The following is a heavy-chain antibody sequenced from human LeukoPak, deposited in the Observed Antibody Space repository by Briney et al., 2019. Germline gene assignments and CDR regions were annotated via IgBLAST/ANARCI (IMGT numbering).Heavy chain of an antibody. Sequence: GASVKVSCKASGGTFSSYAISWVRQATGQGLEWMGWMNPNSGNTGYAQKFQGRVTMTRNTSISTAYMELSSLRSEDTAVYYCARGAYCSSTSCYLRRSGFDPWGQGTLVTVSS. D-gene: IGHD2-2*01. CDR1: GGTFSSYA. CDR3: ARGAYCSSTSCYLRRSGFDP. V-gene: IGHV1-8*02. J-gene: IGHJ5*02. CDR2: MNPNSGNT.